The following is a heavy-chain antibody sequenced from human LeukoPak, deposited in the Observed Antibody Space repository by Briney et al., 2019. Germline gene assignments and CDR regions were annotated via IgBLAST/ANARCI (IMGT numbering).Heavy chain of an antibody. D-gene: IGHD2-2*01. CDR1: GFTFSSYW. Sequence: GGSLRLSCAASGFTFSSYWMSWVRHAPGKGLEWVANIKQDGSEKYYVDSVKGRFTISRDNAKNSLYLQMNSLRAEDTAVYYCARDPIVVVPAAYYYYYGMDVWGQGTTVTVSS. V-gene: IGHV3-7*01. CDR2: IKQDGSEK. J-gene: IGHJ6*02. CDR3: ARDPIVVVPAAYYYYYGMDV.